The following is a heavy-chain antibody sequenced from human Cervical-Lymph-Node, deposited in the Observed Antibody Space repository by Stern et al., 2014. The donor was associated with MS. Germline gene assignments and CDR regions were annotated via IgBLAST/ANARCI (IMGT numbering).Heavy chain of an antibody. J-gene: IGHJ4*02. D-gene: IGHD6-19*01. Sequence: EQLVESGGGLVQPGGYLRRSCAAAGFTFSDYYMSWIRQAPRKGLEWVSYISSSGCTIYYAASLKGLFTISRDNAKNSLYLQMNSLRAEDTAVYYCARDRSYSSGWSYEYWGQGTLVTVPS. V-gene: IGHV3-11*01. CDR1: GFTFSDYY. CDR2: ISSSGCTI. CDR3: ARDRSYSSGWSYEY.